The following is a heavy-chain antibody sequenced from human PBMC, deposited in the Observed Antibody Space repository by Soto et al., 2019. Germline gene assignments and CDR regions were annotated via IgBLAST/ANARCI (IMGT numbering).Heavy chain of an antibody. D-gene: IGHD3-10*01. CDR3: ARDPSGSGPNFDY. CDR2: ITSSGV. CDR1: GFTVSSYD. V-gene: IGHV3-21*01. J-gene: IGHJ4*02. Sequence: XGSLSLSFAASGFTVSSYDMNWVRQAPGKGLEWVSSITSSGVYYRDSVKGRFTISGDNAKNSLYLQMNSLRAEDTAVYYCARDPSGSGPNFDYWGQGISVTVSS.